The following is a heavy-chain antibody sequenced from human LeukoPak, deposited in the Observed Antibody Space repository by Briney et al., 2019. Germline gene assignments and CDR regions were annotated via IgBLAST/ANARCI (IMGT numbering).Heavy chain of an antibody. Sequence: SETLSLTCAVYGGSFSGYYWSWIRQPPGKGLEWSGEINHSGSTNYNPSLKSRVTISVDRSKNQFSLKLSSVTAADTAVYYCARRTTVTIPFGYWGQGTLVTVSS. V-gene: IGHV4-34*01. CDR3: ARRTTVTIPFGY. CDR2: INHSGST. J-gene: IGHJ4*02. D-gene: IGHD4-11*01. CDR1: GGSFSGYY.